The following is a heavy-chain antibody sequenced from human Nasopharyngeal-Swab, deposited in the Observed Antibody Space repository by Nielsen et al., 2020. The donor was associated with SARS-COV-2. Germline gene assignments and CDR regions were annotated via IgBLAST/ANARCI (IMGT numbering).Heavy chain of an antibody. CDR1: GGSISSSNW. J-gene: IGHJ6*02. CDR2: IYHSGST. V-gene: IGHV4-4*02. CDR3: ARDSRYYYYGMDV. Sequence: SETLSLTCAVSGGSISSSNWWSWVRQPPGKGLEWIGEIYHSGSTNYNPSLKSRVTISVDTSKNQFSLKLSSVTAADTAVYYCARDSRYYYYGMDVWGQGTTVTVSS.